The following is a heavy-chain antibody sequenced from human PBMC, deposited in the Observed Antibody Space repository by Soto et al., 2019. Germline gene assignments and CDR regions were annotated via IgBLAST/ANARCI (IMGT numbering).Heavy chain of an antibody. CDR1: GYNFNTYW. J-gene: IGHJ4*02. Sequence: GESLNISCEGPGYNFNTYWIGWVRQLPAKGLEWRALIYPGDSDTRYSPSFEGQVTLSVDRSISTAYLQWSSLKASDTAIYYCAASTVSYVDIVSSTTRGYFDHWGQGTLVTVSS. CDR2: IYPGDSDT. V-gene: IGHV5-51*01. CDR3: AASTVSYVDIVSSTTRGYFDH. D-gene: IGHD5-12*01.